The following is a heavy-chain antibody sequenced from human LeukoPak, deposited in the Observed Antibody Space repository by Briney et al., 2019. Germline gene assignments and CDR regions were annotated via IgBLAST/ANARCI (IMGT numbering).Heavy chain of an antibody. D-gene: IGHD3-3*01. V-gene: IGHV1-18*01. CDR1: GYTFTSYG. Sequence: ASVKVSSKASGYTFTSYGISWVRQAPGQGLEWMGWISAYNGNTNYAQKLQGRVTMTTDTSTSTAYMELRSLRSDDTAVYYCARDLSELRFLEWLSHDNWFDPWGQGTLVTVSS. J-gene: IGHJ5*02. CDR2: ISAYNGNT. CDR3: ARDLSELRFLEWLSHDNWFDP.